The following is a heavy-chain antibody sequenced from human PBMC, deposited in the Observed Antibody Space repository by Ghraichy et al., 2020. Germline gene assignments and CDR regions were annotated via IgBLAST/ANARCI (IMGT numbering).Heavy chain of an antibody. CDR2: ISNDGKVK. D-gene: IGHD1-26*01. CDR1: GFTFNTYG. Sequence: GGSLRLSCAASGFTFNTYGIHWVRQAPGKGLEWVAVISNDGKVKYYAESVQGRFTISRDNSKNTLYLQMNTVTVDDTAVYYCAKEGSSGGYGAYYDFWGQGALVTVSS. V-gene: IGHV3-30*18. CDR3: AKEGSSGGYGAYYDF. J-gene: IGHJ4*02.